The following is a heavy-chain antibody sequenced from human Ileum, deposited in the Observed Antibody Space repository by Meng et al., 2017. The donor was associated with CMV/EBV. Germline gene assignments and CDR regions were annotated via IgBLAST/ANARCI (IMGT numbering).Heavy chain of an antibody. CDR2: ISNSGTT. CDR3: ARGRVYYYGWNPPYGMDV. CDR1: GGSIGSFY. D-gene: IGHD3-10*01. V-gene: IGHV4-59*01. Sequence: SETLSLTCTVSGGSIGSFYWTWIRQTPENGLEWIGYISNSGTTNYNPSLKSGLTVSVDPSQNQFSLNLSSVTAADTAVYYCARGRVYYYGWNPPYGMDVWGRGTTVTVSS. J-gene: IGHJ6*02.